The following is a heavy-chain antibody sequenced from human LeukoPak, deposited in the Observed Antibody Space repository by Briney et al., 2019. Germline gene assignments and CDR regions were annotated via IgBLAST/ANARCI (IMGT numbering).Heavy chain of an antibody. CDR3: ARHARRTGIAVAGTSSFDY. J-gene: IGHJ4*02. CDR2: IHYSGST. CDR1: GGSISSYY. Sequence: SETLSLTCTVSGGSISSYYWNWIRQPPRKGLEWIGYIHYSGSTNYNPSLKSRVTISVDTSKNQFSLKLSSVTAADTAVYYCARHARRTGIAVAGTSSFDYWGQGTLVTVSS. V-gene: IGHV4-59*08. D-gene: IGHD6-19*01.